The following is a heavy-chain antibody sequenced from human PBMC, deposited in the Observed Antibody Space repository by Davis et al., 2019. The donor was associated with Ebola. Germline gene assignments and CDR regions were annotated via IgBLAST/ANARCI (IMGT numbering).Heavy chain of an antibody. Sequence: GESLKISCKDSGNSFASHWIGWVRQLPGKGLEWMGIIYTGDSDTRYSPSFQGQVTISADKSISTAYLQWSSLKASDTAMYYCARLSTSSYFHGMDVWGQGTTVTVSS. CDR3: ARLSTSSYFHGMDV. V-gene: IGHV5-51*01. J-gene: IGHJ6*02. D-gene: IGHD2-2*01. CDR2: IYTGDSDT. CDR1: GNSFASHW.